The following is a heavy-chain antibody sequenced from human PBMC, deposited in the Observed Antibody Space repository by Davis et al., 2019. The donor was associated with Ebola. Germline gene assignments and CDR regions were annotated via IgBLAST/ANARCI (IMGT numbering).Heavy chain of an antibody. V-gene: IGHV3-74*03. CDR3: ARRSDRLVFDI. CDR2: ISSDGSSI. CDR1: GFIFSSDW. D-gene: IGHD6-25*01. Sequence: HTGGSLRLSCAASGFIFSSDWMHWVRQAPGKGLVWVSRISSDGSSITYADPVKGRFTVSRDNAKNTLYLQMNSLRAEDTAVYYCARRSDRLVFDIWGQGTMVTVSS. J-gene: IGHJ3*02.